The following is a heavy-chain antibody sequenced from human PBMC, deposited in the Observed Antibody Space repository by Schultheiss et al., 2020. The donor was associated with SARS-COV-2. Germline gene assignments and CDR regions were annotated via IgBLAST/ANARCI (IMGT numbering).Heavy chain of an antibody. V-gene: IGHV4-59*12. CDR1: GGSISSYY. CDR3: ARVDNYDFWSGYWGSHYYYYYMDV. Sequence: SETLSLTCTVSGGSISSYYWSWIRQPPGKGLEWIGYIYHSGSTYYNPSLKSRVTISVDTSKNQFSLKLSSVTAADTAVYYCARVDNYDFWSGYWGSHYYYYYMDVWGKGTTVTVSS. D-gene: IGHD3-3*01. CDR2: IYHSGST. J-gene: IGHJ6*03.